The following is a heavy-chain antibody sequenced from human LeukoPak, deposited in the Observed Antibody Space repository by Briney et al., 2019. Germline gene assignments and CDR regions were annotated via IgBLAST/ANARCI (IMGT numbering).Heavy chain of an antibody. Sequence: GGSLRLSCAASGFTVSNNYMHWVRQAPGKGLEWVSVINSGGDTYSADSVKGRFTISRDNSKNTLYLQMNSLRAEDTAVYYCARDPVRGALDGFDIWGQGTMVTVSS. V-gene: IGHV3-66*01. J-gene: IGHJ3*02. CDR3: ARDPVRGALDGFDI. CDR1: GFTVSNNY. D-gene: IGHD3-10*01. CDR2: INSGGDT.